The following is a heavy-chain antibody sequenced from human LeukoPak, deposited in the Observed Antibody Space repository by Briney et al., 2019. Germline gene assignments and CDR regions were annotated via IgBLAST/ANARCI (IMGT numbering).Heavy chain of an antibody. J-gene: IGHJ4*02. CDR1: GYTFTDYY. CDR2: INPNSGAT. Sequence: ASVRVSCKASGYTFTDYYMHWVRQAPGQGLEWMGWINPNSGATNYAKNFQGRITITRVTYISTAYMEMSGLRSDDTAVYYCASAKSANDLAQIDYWGQGALVTVSS. D-gene: IGHD5-12*01. V-gene: IGHV1-2*02. CDR3: ASAKSANDLAQIDY.